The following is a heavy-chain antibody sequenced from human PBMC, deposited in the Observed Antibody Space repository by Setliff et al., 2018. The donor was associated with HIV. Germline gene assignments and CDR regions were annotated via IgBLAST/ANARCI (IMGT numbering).Heavy chain of an antibody. CDR1: GYTFDSYG. V-gene: IGHV1-18*01. D-gene: IGHD3-16*01. CDR2: ITDYNGNT. Sequence: ASVKVSCKASGYTFDSYGISWVRQAPGQGLEWMGWITDYNGNTNYAQKLQGRVTMTTDTSTSTAYMELRSLRSDDTAVYYCARDGGGPGDYYYYYMDVWAKGTTVTVS. CDR3: ARDGGGPGDYYYYYMDV. J-gene: IGHJ6*03.